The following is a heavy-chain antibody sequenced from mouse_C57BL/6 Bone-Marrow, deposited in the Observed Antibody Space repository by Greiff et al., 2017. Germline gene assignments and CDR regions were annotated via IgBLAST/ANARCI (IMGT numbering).Heavy chain of an antibody. CDR2: IYPRSGNT. J-gene: IGHJ3*01. Sequence: VQLQQSGAELVRPGASVKLSCKASGYTFTSYGIRWVKQRTGPGLEWIGVIYPRSGNTYYNEKFKGKATLTADKSSSTAYMELRSLTSEDSAVYFCVWSAWFAYWGQGTVVTVSA. CDR3: VWSAWFAY. D-gene: IGHD1-1*02. CDR1: GYTFTSYG. V-gene: IGHV1-81*01.